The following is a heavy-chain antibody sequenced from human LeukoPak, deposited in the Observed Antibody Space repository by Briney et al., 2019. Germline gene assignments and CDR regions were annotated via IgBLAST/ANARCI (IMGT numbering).Heavy chain of an antibody. D-gene: IGHD4-17*01. CDR1: GGSISSYY. CDR3: ARDNVDYGDYGGFDP. V-gene: IGHV4-4*07. CDR2: IYTSGST. Sequence: PSETLSLTCTVSGGSISSYYWSWIRQPAGKGLEWIGRIYTSGSTNYNPSLKSRVTMSVDTSKNQFSLKLSSVTPADTAVYYCARDNVDYGDYGGFDPWGQGTLVTVSS. J-gene: IGHJ5*02.